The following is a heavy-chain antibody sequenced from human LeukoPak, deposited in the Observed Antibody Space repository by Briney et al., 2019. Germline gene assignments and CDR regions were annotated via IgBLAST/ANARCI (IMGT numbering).Heavy chain of an antibody. V-gene: IGHV3-30*04. Sequence: GGSLRLSCAASGFTFSSYAMHWVGQAPGKGLEWVAVISYDGSNKYYADSVKGRFTISRDNSKNTLYLQMNSLRAEDTAVYYCARDPDTAMALYYFDYWGQGTLVTVSS. CDR2: ISYDGSNK. CDR1: GFTFSSYA. CDR3: ARDPDTAMALYYFDY. J-gene: IGHJ4*02. D-gene: IGHD5-18*01.